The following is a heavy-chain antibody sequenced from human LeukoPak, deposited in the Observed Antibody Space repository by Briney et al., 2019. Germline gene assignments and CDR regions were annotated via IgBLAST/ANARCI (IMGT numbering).Heavy chain of an antibody. V-gene: IGHV4-34*01. D-gene: IGHD3-22*01. CDR1: GGSFSGYY. Sequence: SETLSLTCAVYGGSFSGYYWSWIRQPPGKGLEWIGEINHSGSTTYNPSLKSRVTISVDTSKNQFSLKLSSVTAADTAVYYCARHDPYYYDSSGYYGPNWFDPWGQGTLVTVSS. J-gene: IGHJ5*02. CDR3: ARHDPYYYDSSGYYGPNWFDP. CDR2: INHSGST.